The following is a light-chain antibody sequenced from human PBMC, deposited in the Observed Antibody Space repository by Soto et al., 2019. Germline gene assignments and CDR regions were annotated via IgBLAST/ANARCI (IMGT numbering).Light chain of an antibody. Sequence: EIVLAQSTGTLSLAPGASATLSWRARQSVSNDYLAWYQQIPGQAPRLLIYGASNRANGIPARFSVSGSGTDFTLTIRSLETEDFAIYYCQQRANWPLTTFGHGTRLEIK. V-gene: IGKV3D-20*02. CDR2: GAS. CDR3: QQRANWPLTT. CDR1: QSVSNDY. J-gene: IGKJ5*01.